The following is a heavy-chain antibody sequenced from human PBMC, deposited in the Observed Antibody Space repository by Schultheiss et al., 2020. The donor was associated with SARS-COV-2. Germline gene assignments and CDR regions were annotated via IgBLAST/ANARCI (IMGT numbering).Heavy chain of an antibody. J-gene: IGHJ6*01. Sequence: SQTLSLTCTVSGGSISSYYWSWIRQPPGKGLEWIGYIYYSGSTNYNPSLKSRVTISVDTSKNQFSLKLSSVTAADTAVYYCAGASITVIDPRAVGFYYYGMDVWGQGTTVTVSS. CDR3: AGASITVIDPRAVGFYYYGMDV. CDR1: GGSISSYY. V-gene: IGHV4-59*12. D-gene: IGHD1-26*01. CDR2: IYYSGST.